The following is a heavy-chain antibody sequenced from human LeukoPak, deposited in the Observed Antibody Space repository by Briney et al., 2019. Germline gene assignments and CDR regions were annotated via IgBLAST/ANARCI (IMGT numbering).Heavy chain of an antibody. Sequence: ASVKVSCKASGYTFTSYDINWVQQATGQGLEWMGWMNPNSGNTGYAQKFQGRVTMTRNTSISTAYMELSSLRSEDTAVYYCARSTYGDYDLYFDYWGQGTLVTVSS. J-gene: IGHJ4*02. D-gene: IGHD4-17*01. CDR1: GYTFTSYD. V-gene: IGHV1-8*01. CDR3: ARSTYGDYDLYFDY. CDR2: MNPNSGNT.